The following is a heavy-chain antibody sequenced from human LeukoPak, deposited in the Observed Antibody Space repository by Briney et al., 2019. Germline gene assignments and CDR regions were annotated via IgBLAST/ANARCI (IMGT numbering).Heavy chain of an antibody. Sequence: ASVKVSCKASGYTFTGYYMHWVRQAPGQGLEGMGWINPNSGGTNYAQKFQGRVTMTRDTSISTAYMELSRLRSDDTAVYYCARNDYYDSSGYLLGMGYWGQGTLVTVSS. V-gene: IGHV1-2*02. J-gene: IGHJ4*02. D-gene: IGHD3-22*01. CDR3: ARNDYYDSSGYLLGMGY. CDR1: GYTFTGYY. CDR2: INPNSGGT.